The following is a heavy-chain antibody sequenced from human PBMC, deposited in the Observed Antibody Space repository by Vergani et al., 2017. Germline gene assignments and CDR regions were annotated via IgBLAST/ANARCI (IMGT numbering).Heavy chain of an antibody. J-gene: IGHJ4*02. CDR3: ARPHGDILPPDPRRLDY. CDR2: IIPVLGKT. CDR1: GATFRSNT. Sequence: QVQLVQSGAEVMKPGSSVKVSCKASGATFRSNTISWVRQVPGQGLEWMGRIIPVLGKTKYAQDFQGRLTITADTSTSTAYMELTSLRSQDTAVYYCARPHGDILPPDPRRLDYWGQGTLVTVSS. V-gene: IGHV1-69*02.